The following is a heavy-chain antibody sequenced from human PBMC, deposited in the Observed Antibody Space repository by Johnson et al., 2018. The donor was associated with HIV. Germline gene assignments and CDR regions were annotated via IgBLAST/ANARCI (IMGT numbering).Heavy chain of an antibody. Sequence: VQVVESGGGLAKPAWSPRLSCAASQVTFNNYYLNCVRQAPGNGLELTGQDNPNGVSTYLIYSGKDRFKISRDDSKNTAYLQMNSLKIEDTAVYYCARRTLGGYCPKGICPINACDVWGQGTMVTVSS. CDR2: NPNGVST. CDR3: ARRTLGGYCPKGICPINACDV. J-gene: IGHJ3*01. V-gene: IGHV3-25*03. D-gene: IGHD2-8*01. CDR1: QVTFNNYY.